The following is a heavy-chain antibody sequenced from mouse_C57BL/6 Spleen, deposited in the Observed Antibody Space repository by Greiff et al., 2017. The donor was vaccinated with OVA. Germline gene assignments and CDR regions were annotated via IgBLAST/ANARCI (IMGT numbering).Heavy chain of an antibody. V-gene: IGHV1-52*01. CDR3: ARLYDYDDY. D-gene: IGHD2-4*01. J-gene: IGHJ2*01. CDR2: IDPSDSET. CDR1: GYTFTSYW. Sequence: QVQLQQPGAELVRPGSSVKLSCKASGYTFTSYWMHWVKQRPIQGLEWIGNIDPSDSETHYNQKFKDKATLTVDKSSSTAYMQLSSLTSADSAVYYCARLYDYDDYWGQGTTLTVSS.